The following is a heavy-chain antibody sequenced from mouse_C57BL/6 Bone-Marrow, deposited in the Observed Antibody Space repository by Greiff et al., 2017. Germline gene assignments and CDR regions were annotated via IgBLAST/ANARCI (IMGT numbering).Heavy chain of an antibody. CDR2: IDPNSGGT. Sequence: VKLQQPGTELVKPGASVKLSCKASGYTFTSYWMHWVKQRPGRGLEWIGRIDPNSGGTKYNEKFKSKATLTVDKPSSTAYMQLSSLTSEDSAVYYCAREVCYGSSLYYAMDYWGQGTSVTVSS. D-gene: IGHD1-1*01. CDR3: AREVCYGSSLYYAMDY. J-gene: IGHJ4*01. CDR1: GYTFTSYW. V-gene: IGHV1-72*01.